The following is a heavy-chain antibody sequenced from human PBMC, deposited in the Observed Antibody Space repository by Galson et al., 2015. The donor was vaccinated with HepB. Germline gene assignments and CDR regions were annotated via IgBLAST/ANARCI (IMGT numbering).Heavy chain of an antibody. Sequence: SLRLSCAASGFTFRTYVMTWVRLAPGRGLEWVSAISVSGGTTYYADSVKGRFTISRDNSKNTVYLQMNSLRAEDTAVYYCATAAGYSYGHLDYWGQGILVTVSS. J-gene: IGHJ4*02. V-gene: IGHV3-23*01. CDR1: GFTFRTYV. CDR2: ISVSGGTT. CDR3: ATAAGYSYGHLDY. D-gene: IGHD5-18*01.